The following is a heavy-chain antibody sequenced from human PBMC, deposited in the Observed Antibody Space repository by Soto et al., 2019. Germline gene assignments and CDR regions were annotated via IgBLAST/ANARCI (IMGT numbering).Heavy chain of an antibody. CDR2: TYYRSKWYN. CDR3: ARERYGDYGRGTFDI. CDR1: GDSVSNNSTA. D-gene: IGHD4-17*01. Sequence: PSQTLSLPCAISGDSVSNNSTAWNWIRQSPSRGLEWLGRTYYRSKWYNDYAVSVKSRIIINPDTSKNQFSLQLNSVTPEDSAVYYCARERYGDYGRGTFDIWGRGTMVTVSS. V-gene: IGHV6-1*01. J-gene: IGHJ3*02.